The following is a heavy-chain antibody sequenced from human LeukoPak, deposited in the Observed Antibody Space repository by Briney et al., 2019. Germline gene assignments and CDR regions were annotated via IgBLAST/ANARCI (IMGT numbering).Heavy chain of an antibody. CDR1: GFTFSTYL. V-gene: IGHV3-7*01. D-gene: IGHD7-27*01. CDR3: ARDVNWGHFNY. Sequence: GGSLRLSCAASGFTFSTYLMSWVRQAPGKGLEWVASIREDGSDYVASMKGRFAISRDNAKNSLYLEMNSLRAEDTAVYYCARDVNWGHFNYWGQGTLVTVSS. J-gene: IGHJ4*02. CDR2: IREDGS.